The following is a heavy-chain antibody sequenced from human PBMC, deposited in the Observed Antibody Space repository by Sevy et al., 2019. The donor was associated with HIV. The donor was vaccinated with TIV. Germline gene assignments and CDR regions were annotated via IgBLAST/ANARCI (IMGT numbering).Heavy chain of an antibody. CDR2: ISGNNDYT. J-gene: IGHJ6*02. CDR1: GYTCTRYG. CDR3: ARDRNNYDSSGYPKGMDV. D-gene: IGHD3-22*01. V-gene: IGHV1-18*01. Sequence: ASVKVSCKASGYTCTRYGISWVRQAPGQGLEWMGWISGNNDYTNYAQKIQGRVTMTTDTSTSVAYMELRSLRSDDTAVYYCARDRNNYDSSGYPKGMDVWGQGTTVTVSS.